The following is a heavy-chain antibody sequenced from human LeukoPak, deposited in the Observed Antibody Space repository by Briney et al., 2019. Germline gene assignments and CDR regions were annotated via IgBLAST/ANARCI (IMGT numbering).Heavy chain of an antibody. CDR1: GFTFSSYS. CDR3: AKAEQVSTVRGVILN. D-gene: IGHD3-10*01. V-gene: IGHV3-21*01. J-gene: IGHJ4*02. Sequence: GGSLRLSCAASGFTFSSYSMNWVRQAPGKGLEWVSFISSSSNYRYYADSVKGRFTISRDNAKNSLYLQMASLRAEDTAVYYCAKAEQVSTVRGVILNWGQGTLVTVSS. CDR2: ISSSSNYR.